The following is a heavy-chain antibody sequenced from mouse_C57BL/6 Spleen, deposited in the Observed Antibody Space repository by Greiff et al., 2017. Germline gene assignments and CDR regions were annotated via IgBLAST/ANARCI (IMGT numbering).Heavy chain of an antibody. D-gene: IGHD2-10*01. Sequence: VQLQQSGPELVKPGASVKIPCKASGYTFTDYNMDWVKQSHGKSLEWIGDINPNNGGTIYNQKFKGKATLTADKSSRTAYMDLRSLTSEDTAVYDCARSYYGPAWLAYWGQGTLVTVSA. CDR3: ARSYYGPAWLAY. J-gene: IGHJ3*01. CDR2: INPNNGGT. CDR1: GYTFTDYN. V-gene: IGHV1-18*01.